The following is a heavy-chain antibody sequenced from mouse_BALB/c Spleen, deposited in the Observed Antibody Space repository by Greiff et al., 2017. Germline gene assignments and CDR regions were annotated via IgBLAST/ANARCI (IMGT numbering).Heavy chain of an antibody. CDR3: ARTVTTAWFAY. CDR2: INPNNGGT. J-gene: IGHJ3*01. CDR1: GYTFTDYN. Sequence: EVKLMESGPELVKPGASVKIPCKASGYTFTDYNMDWVKQSHGKSLEWIGDINPNNGGTIYNQKFKGKATLTVDKSSSTAYMELRSLTSEDTAVYYCARTVTTAWFAYWGQGTLVTVSA. V-gene: IGHV1-18*01. D-gene: IGHD1-1*01.